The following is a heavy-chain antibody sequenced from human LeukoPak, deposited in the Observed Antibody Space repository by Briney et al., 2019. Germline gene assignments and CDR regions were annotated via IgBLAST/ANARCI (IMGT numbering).Heavy chain of an antibody. Sequence: SSETLSLTCAVYGGSFSGYYWSWVRQPPGKGLEWIGEINHSGSTNYNPSLKSRVTISVDTSKNQFSLKLSSVTAADTAVYYCASLYPHSSGWQHWFDPWGQGTLVTVSS. D-gene: IGHD6-19*01. V-gene: IGHV4-34*01. CDR3: ASLYPHSSGWQHWFDP. J-gene: IGHJ5*02. CDR2: INHSGST. CDR1: GGSFSGYY.